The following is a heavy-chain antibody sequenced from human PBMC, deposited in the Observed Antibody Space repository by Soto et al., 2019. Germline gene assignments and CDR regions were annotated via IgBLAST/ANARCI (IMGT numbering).Heavy chain of an antibody. Sequence: GGSLRLSCAAAGFTISSFAMSRVRQTQRTGLEWVSAISGSGGSTYYADSVKGRFTIPRDNSKNTLYLQMNSLKIEDTAVYYCSTDSYTDMTVVRLDNWGHGTLVTISS. D-gene: IGHD3-22*01. V-gene: IGHV3-23*01. J-gene: IGHJ4*01. CDR2: ISGSGGST. CDR3: STDSYTDMTVVRLDN. CDR1: GFTISSFA.